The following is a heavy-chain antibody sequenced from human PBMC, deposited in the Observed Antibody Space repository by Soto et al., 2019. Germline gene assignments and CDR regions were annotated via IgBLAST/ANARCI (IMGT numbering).Heavy chain of an antibody. D-gene: IGHD5-12*01. CDR1: GYTFTSYG. V-gene: IGHV1-18*01. J-gene: IGHJ5*02. CDR3: ARNVDIVATIRSNWFDP. Sequence: ASVKVSCKASGYTFTSYGISWVRQAPGQGLEWMGWISAYNGNTNYAQKLQGRVTMTTDTSTSTAYMELRSLRSDDTAVYYCARNVDIVATIRSNWFDPWGQGTLVTVSS. CDR2: ISAYNGNT.